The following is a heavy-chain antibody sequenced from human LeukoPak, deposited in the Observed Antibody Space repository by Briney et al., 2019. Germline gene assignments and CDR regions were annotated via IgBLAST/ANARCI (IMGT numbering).Heavy chain of an antibody. Sequence: SETLSLTCAVSGDSISSDYWSWIRQPPGKGLEWIGYIYYTGSTNYNPSLKSRVTISVDTSKNQFSLKLSSVTAADTAVYYCARRPKYYYDSSGYRIDYWGQGTLVTVSS. CDR3: ARRPKYYYDSSGYRIDY. V-gene: IGHV4-59*01. CDR2: IYYTGST. CDR1: GDSISSDY. J-gene: IGHJ4*02. D-gene: IGHD3-22*01.